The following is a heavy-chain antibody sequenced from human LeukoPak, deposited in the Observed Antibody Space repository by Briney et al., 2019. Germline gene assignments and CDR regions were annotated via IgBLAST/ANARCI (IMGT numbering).Heavy chain of an antibody. J-gene: IGHJ5*02. CDR1: GYTLTELS. CDR2: FDPEDGET. D-gene: IGHD3-3*01. Sequence: ASVKVSCKVSGYTLTELSMHWVRQAPGKGLEWMGGFDPEDGETIYAQKFQGRVTMTEDTSTDTAYMELSSLRSGDTAVYYCATDGRAGDFWSGYFPTNWFDPWGQGTLVTVSS. V-gene: IGHV1-24*01. CDR3: ATDGRAGDFWSGYFPTNWFDP.